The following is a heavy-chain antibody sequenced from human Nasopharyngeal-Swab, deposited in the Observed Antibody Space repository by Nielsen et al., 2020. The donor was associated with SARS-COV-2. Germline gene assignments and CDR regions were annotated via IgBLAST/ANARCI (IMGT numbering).Heavy chain of an antibody. Sequence: WVGQVAGLWHAWMGWISAYNGNTNYAQKLQGRVTMTTDTSTSTAYMELRSLRSDDTAVYYCARDSNPDYYDSSGYKDYWGQGTLVTVSS. J-gene: IGHJ4*02. D-gene: IGHD3-22*01. CDR3: ARDSNPDYYDSSGYKDY. CDR2: ISAYNGNT. V-gene: IGHV1-18*01.